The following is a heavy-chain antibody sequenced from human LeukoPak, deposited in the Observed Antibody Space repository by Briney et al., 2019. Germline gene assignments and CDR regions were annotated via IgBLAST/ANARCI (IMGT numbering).Heavy chain of an antibody. CDR1: GDTFTDYY. V-gene: IGHV1-2*02. Sequence: ASAKVSCKASGDTFTDYYFHWMRQAPGQGLEWMGWINANSGDRKSAKRFQGRVNMTRDTSIGKVYMELSSLRSDDTAVYYCAREGRGSDYWAGFDYWGQGTLVTISS. J-gene: IGHJ4*02. D-gene: IGHD2-8*02. CDR2: INANSGDR. CDR3: AREGRGSDYWAGFDY.